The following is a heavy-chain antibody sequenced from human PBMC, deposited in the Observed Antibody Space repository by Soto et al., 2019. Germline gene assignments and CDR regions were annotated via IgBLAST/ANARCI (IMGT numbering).Heavy chain of an antibody. CDR2: ITGGGAT. J-gene: IGHJ4*02. V-gene: IGHV3-23*01. CDR1: GFTFSTYT. D-gene: IGHD3-9*01. CDR3: AKDRQPDGIWTFDS. Sequence: PGESLKISCSGSGFTFSTYTMSWVRLAPGKGLEWVSAITGGGATFSADSVTGRFIISRDNSKNTLYLQMRSLRVEDTALYFCAKDRQPDGIWTFDSWGQGTLVTVSS.